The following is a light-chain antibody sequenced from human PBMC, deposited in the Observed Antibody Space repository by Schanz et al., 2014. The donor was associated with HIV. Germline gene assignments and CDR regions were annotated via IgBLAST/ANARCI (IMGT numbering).Light chain of an antibody. CDR3: QQYGSSPRT. Sequence: EIVMTQTPATLSVSPGERATLSCRASQSVSTKLAWYQQKPGQAPRLLIYGASTRATGIPARFSGSASGTDFTLTISRLEPEDFAVYYCQQYGSSPRTFGQGTKVEIK. CDR2: GAS. J-gene: IGKJ1*01. CDR1: QSVSTK. V-gene: IGKV3-15*01.